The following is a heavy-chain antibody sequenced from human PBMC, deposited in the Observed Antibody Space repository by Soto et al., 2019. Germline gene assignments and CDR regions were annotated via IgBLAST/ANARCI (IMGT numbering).Heavy chain of an antibody. V-gene: IGHV4-30-4*01. J-gene: IGHJ4*02. CDR1: GGSISSGDYY. CDR3: ARRWGRSFDY. Sequence: SETLSLTCTVSGGSISSGDYYWSWIRQPPGKGLEWIGYIYYSGSTNYNPSLKSRVTISVDTSKNQFSLKLSSVTAADTAVYYCARRWGRSFDYWGQGTLVTVSS. D-gene: IGHD2-15*01. CDR2: IYYSGST.